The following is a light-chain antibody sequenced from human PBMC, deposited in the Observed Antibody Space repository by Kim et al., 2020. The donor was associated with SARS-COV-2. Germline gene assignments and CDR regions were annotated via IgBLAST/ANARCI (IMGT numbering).Light chain of an antibody. V-gene: IGLV4-69*01. CDR2: LNSDGSH. CDR1: SGHSSYA. J-gene: IGLJ3*02. Sequence: QPVLTQSPSASASLGASVKLTCTLSSGHSSYAIAWHQQKPEKGPRYLMKLNSDGSHSKGDGIPDRFSGSSSGAERYLTISSLQSEEEADYYCQTWGTGIWVFGGGTQLTVL. CDR3: QTWGTGIWV.